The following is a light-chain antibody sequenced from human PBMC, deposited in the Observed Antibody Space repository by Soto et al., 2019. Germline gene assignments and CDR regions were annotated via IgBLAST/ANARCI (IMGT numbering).Light chain of an antibody. J-gene: IGKJ5*01. Sequence: DIQMTQSPSSLSSSVGHRVNITCRASQTVSSYLNWYKQKPGTVPKLLIYATSNLQSRVQSRFSGRGFGTDFTLTIRSLQPEDFATYYCQQSFTTPSFGQGTRLEIK. CDR3: QQSFTTPS. V-gene: IGKV1-39*01. CDR2: ATS. CDR1: QTVSSY.